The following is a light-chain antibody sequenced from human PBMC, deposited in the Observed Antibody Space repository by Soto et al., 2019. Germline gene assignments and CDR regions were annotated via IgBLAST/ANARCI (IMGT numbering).Light chain of an antibody. CDR3: QQYQSWPPLT. Sequence: EIVMTQSPTILSVSPGARTTLSCRASQSVSSNLAWYQQKPGQAPRLLISGVYTRAPGIPARFSGSGSGAEFTLTISSLQSEDFAVYYCQQYQSWPPLTFGQGTEVEIK. V-gene: IGKV3D-15*01. CDR1: QSVSSN. J-gene: IGKJ1*01. CDR2: GVY.